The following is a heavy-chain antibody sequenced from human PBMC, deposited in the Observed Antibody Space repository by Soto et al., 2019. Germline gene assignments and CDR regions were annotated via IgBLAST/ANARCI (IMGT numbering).Heavy chain of an antibody. CDR2: ISWNSGSI. J-gene: IGHJ4*02. D-gene: IGHD4-17*01. Sequence: EVQLVESGGGLVQPGRSLRLSCAASGFTFDDYAMHWVRQAPGKGLEWVSGISWNSGSIGYADSVKGRFTISRDNAKNSLYLQMNRLRAEDTALYYCAKDHDYGDYGGFDYWGQGTLVTVSS. V-gene: IGHV3-9*01. CDR1: GFTFDDYA. CDR3: AKDHDYGDYGGFDY.